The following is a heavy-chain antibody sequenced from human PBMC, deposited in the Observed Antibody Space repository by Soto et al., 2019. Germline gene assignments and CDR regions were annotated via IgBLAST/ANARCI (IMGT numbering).Heavy chain of an antibody. CDR3: ARRQGSGSYWGGPLDY. J-gene: IGHJ4*02. CDR2: IYYSGST. D-gene: IGHD3-10*01. V-gene: IGHV4-39*01. CDR1: GGSISSSSYY. Sequence: SETLSLTCTVSGGSISSSSYYWGWIRQPPGKGLEWIGSIYYSGSTYYNPSLKSRVTISVDTSKNQFSLKLSSVTAADTAVYYCARRQGSGSYWGGPLDYWGQGTLVTVSS.